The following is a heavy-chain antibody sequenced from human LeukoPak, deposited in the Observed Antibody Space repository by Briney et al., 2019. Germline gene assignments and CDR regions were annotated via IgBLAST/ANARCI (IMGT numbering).Heavy chain of an antibody. CDR2: ISWNGGSI. CDR1: GFTFDDYA. D-gene: IGHD3-3*01. CDR3: AKGVGYDFWSGYYHFDY. J-gene: IGHJ4*02. Sequence: PGRSLRLSCAASGFTFDDYAMHWVRQAPGKGLEWVSGISWNGGSIGYADSVKGRFTISRDNAKNSLYLQMNSLRAEDTALYYCAKGVGYDFWSGYYHFDYWGQGTLVTVSP. V-gene: IGHV3-9*01.